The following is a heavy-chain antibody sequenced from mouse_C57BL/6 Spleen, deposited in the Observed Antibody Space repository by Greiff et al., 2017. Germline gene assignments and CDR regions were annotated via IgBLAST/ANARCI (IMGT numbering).Heavy chain of an antibody. CDR1: GYTFTSYW. CDR3: ARALYGSSHYYAMDY. CDR2: IYPSDSET. Sequence: QVQLQQPGAELVRPGSSVKLSCKASGYTFTSYWMDWVKQRPGQGLEWIGNIYPSDSETHYNQKFKDKATLTVDKSSSTAYMQLSSLTSEDSAVYYCARALYGSSHYYAMDYWGQGTSVTVSS. J-gene: IGHJ4*01. D-gene: IGHD1-1*01. V-gene: IGHV1-61*01.